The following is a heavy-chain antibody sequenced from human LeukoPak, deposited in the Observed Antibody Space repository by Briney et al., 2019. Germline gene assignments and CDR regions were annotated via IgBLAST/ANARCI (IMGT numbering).Heavy chain of an antibody. D-gene: IGHD3-22*01. J-gene: IGHJ4*02. Sequence: SETLSLTCTVSGGSISSYYWSWIRQPPGKGLEWIGEINHSGSTNYNPSLKSRVTISVDTSKNQFSLKLSSVTAADTAVYYCARVLDYDSSGYSPRIDYWGQGTLVTVSS. CDR3: ARVLDYDSSGYSPRIDY. CDR1: GGSISSYY. V-gene: IGHV4-34*01. CDR2: INHSGST.